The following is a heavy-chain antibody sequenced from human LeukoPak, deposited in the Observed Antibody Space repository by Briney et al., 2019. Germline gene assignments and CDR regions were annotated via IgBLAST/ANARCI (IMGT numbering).Heavy chain of an antibody. CDR3: TTEGSGSYHDAFDI. D-gene: IGHD3-10*01. J-gene: IGHJ3*02. Sequence: GGSLRLSCAASGFTFSNAWMSWVRQAPGKGLEWVGRIKSKTDGGTTDYAAPVKGRFTISRDDSKNTLYLQMNSLKTEDTAVYYCTTEGSGSYHDAFDIWGQGTMVTVSS. CDR2: IKSKTDGGTT. V-gene: IGHV3-15*01. CDR1: GFTFSNAW.